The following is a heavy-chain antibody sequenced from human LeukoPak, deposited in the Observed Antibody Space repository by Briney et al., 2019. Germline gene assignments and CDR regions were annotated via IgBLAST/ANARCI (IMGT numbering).Heavy chain of an antibody. D-gene: IGHD6-19*01. Sequence: PSETLSLTCSVSGDSISSYYWSWIRQPPGRGLEWIGYISYSGSTNYNPSLQSRVTTSVDTAKNQFSLRLSSVTAADTAVYYCAGGGAVAGTRRLFDSWGQGTLVTVSS. CDR2: ISYSGST. V-gene: IGHV4-59*01. CDR1: GDSISSYY. J-gene: IGHJ4*02. CDR3: AGGGAVAGTRRLFDS.